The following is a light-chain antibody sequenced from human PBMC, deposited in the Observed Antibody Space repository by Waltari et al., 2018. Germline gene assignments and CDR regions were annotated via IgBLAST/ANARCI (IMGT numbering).Light chain of an antibody. CDR2: AAT. V-gene: IGKV1-39*01. J-gene: IGKJ2*01. CDR3: QQSYSTPRT. Sequence: DVQMTQSPSSLSASVGDTVTITCRASQTVSRYLNLYQQQPGKAPKLLIYAATTLQSEVPSRFTGSGSGTDFTLTISSVQPEDFATYYCQQSYSTPRTFGQGTKLDIK. CDR1: QTVSRY.